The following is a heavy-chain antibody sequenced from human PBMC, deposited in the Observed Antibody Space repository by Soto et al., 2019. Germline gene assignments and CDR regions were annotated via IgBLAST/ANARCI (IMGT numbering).Heavy chain of an antibody. J-gene: IGHJ3*01. CDR1: GYIFCSFY. CDR2: TSGYSGNS. CDR3: ARDIFGHVDAFDL. D-gene: IGHD3-3*02. Sequence: ASVKVSCKAAGYIFCSFYINWVRQAPGQGLEWMGWTSGYSGNSKYAQKFQGRVTMTTDTSTNTGYMEMRSLTSDDTAVYYCARDIFGHVDAFDLWGQGTMVTVSS. V-gene: IGHV1-18*01.